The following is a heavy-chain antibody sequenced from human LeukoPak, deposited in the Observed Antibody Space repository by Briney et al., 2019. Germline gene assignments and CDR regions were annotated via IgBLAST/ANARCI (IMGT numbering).Heavy chain of an antibody. V-gene: IGHV3-21*01. Sequence: GGSLRLSCAASGFTFSSYSMNWVRQAPGKGLEWVSSISSSSSYIYYADSVKGRFTISRDNAKNSLYLQMNSLRAEDTAVYYCARDLNCGGDCYSTSDAFDIWGQGTMVTVSS. CDR1: GFTFSSYS. CDR2: ISSSSSYI. CDR3: ARDLNCGGDCYSTSDAFDI. J-gene: IGHJ3*02. D-gene: IGHD2-21*02.